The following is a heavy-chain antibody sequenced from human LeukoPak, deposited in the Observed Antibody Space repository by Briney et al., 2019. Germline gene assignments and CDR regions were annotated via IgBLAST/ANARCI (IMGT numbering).Heavy chain of an antibody. CDR2: ISSSGSTI. D-gene: IGHD3-22*01. J-gene: IGHJ4*02. V-gene: IGHV3-48*03. Sequence: GGSLRLSCAASGFTFSSYEMNWVRQAPGKGREWVSYISSSGSTIYYVDSVTGRFTISRDHAKKSLYLQMNSLRAEDTAVYYCARGYYYDSSGYYYSSSDFDYWGQGTLVTVSS. CDR1: GFTFSSYE. CDR3: ARGYYYDSSGYYYSSSDFDY.